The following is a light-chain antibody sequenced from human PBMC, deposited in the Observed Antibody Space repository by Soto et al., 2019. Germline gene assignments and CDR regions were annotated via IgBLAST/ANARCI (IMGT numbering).Light chain of an antibody. V-gene: IGLV2-14*01. CDR1: SSDVGGYNY. CDR3: FSYTSSTAYV. Sequence: QSVLTQPASVSGSPGQSITISCTGTSSDVGGYNYVSWYQLHPGKAPKLMIYEVSNRPSGISNRFSASKSGNTASLTISGLQAEDEADYYCFSYTSSTAYVFGTGTTLNVL. J-gene: IGLJ1*01. CDR2: EVS.